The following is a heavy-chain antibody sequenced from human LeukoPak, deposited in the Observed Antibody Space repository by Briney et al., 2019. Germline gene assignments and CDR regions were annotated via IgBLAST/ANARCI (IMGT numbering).Heavy chain of an antibody. J-gene: IGHJ3*02. D-gene: IGHD3-16*01. CDR2: INPNSGGT. Sequence: WASVKVSCKASGYTFIDYYIHWVRQAPGQGLEWLGWINPNSGGTNYAQKVQGRVNLIRETSINTAYMGLSRLTSDDTALYYCARSGSRGRSYDDAFDIWGQGTMVTVSS. V-gene: IGHV1-2*02. CDR3: ARSGSRGRSYDDAFDI. CDR1: GYTFIDYY.